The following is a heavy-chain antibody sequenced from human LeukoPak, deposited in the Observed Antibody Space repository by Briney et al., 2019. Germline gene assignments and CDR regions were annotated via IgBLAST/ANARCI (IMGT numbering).Heavy chain of an antibody. D-gene: IGHD2-8*01. V-gene: IGHV3-74*01. CDR1: GFTFTTYW. Sequence: GGSLRLSCAASGFTFTTYWMHWVRQAPGKGLVWVSHINSDGSITSYADSVKGRFTISRDNSKNTLYLQMNSLRAEDTAVYYCARKDIVLMVYAILPRGSSHYGMDVWGQGTTVTVSS. CDR2: INSDGSIT. CDR3: ARKDIVLMVYAILPRGSSHYGMDV. J-gene: IGHJ6*02.